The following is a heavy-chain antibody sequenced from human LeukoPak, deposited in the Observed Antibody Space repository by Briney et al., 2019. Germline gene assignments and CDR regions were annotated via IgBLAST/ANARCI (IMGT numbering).Heavy chain of an antibody. V-gene: IGHV1-18*01. D-gene: IGHD3-22*01. Sequence: ASVKVSCKASGYTFTSYGISWVRQAPGQGLEWMGWISAYNGNTNYAQKVQGRVTMTTDTSTSTAYMELRCLRSDDTAVYYCARDTYYYDSSGYYPTNFDYWGQGTLVTVSS. CDR2: ISAYNGNT. CDR3: ARDTYYYDSSGYYPTNFDY. J-gene: IGHJ4*02. CDR1: GYTFTSYG.